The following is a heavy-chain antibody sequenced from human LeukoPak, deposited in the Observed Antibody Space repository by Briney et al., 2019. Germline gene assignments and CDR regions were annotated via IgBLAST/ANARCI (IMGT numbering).Heavy chain of an antibody. CDR2: IYPGDSDT. D-gene: IGHD3-16*01. CDR1: GYTFTNYW. CDR3: ARHTGEGSHFQH. Sequence: GESLQISCKASGYTFTNYWIGWVRQVPGKGLEWMGIIYPGDSDTRYSPSFRGQVIISADKSIRTAYLQWTSLKASDTAMYYCARHTGEGSHFQHWGQGSLVTVSS. J-gene: IGHJ1*01. V-gene: IGHV5-51*01.